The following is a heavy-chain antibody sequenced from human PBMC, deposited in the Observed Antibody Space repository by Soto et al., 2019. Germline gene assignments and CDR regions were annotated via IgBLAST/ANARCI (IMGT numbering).Heavy chain of an antibody. CDR3: ARGYDFWSGYYYPYGMDV. J-gene: IGHJ6*02. V-gene: IGHV3-66*01. D-gene: IGHD3-3*01. Sequence: PGGSLRLSCAASGFTVSSNYMSWVRQAPGKGLEWVSVIYSGGSTYYADSVKGRFTISRDSSKNTLYLQMNSLRAEDTAVYYCARGYDFWSGYYYPYGMDVWGQGTAVTVSS. CDR2: IYSGGST. CDR1: GFTVSSNY.